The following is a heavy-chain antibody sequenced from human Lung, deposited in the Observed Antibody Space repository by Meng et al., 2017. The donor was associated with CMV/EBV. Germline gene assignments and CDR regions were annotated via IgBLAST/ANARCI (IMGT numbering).Heavy chain of an antibody. J-gene: IGHJ4*01. CDR3: ARYFITFWGVIVSDY. D-gene: IGHD3-16*02. V-gene: IGHV4-39*07. Sequence: SETLSPPXXXSSCTISGSSYYWGWIRQPPGKGLEWIGSIYYSGSTYYNPSLMSRVTISVDTSKNQFSLKLSSVTAADTAVYYCARYFITFWGVIVSDYWGQGTLVTVSS. CDR2: IYYSGST. CDR1: SCTISGSSYY.